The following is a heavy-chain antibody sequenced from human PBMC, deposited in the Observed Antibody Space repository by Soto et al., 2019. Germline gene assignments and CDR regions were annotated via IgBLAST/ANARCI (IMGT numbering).Heavy chain of an antibody. V-gene: IGHV3-30*18. CDR3: AKDQGYDSSLGAEPFDY. CDR1: GFTFSSYG. Sequence: QVQLVESGGGVVQPGRSLRLSCAASGFTFSSYGMHWVRQAPGKGLEWVAVISYDGSNKYYADSVKGRFTISRDNSKNTLYLQMNSLRAEDTAVYYCAKDQGYDSSLGAEPFDYWGQGTLVTVSS. J-gene: IGHJ4*02. CDR2: ISYDGSNK. D-gene: IGHD3-22*01.